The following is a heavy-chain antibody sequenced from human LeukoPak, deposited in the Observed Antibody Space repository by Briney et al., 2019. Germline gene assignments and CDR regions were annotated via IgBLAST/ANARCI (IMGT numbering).Heavy chain of an antibody. Sequence: SETLSLTCTVSGGSISSSSYYWSWIRQSPGKGLEWIGYIHNSGSTNYNPSLKSRVTISVDTSKNQFSLKVSSVTAADTAVYYCASALTTLEYFQHWGRGTLVTVSS. CDR3: ASALTTLEYFQH. J-gene: IGHJ1*01. CDR2: IHNSGST. V-gene: IGHV4-61*01. CDR1: GGSISSSSYY. D-gene: IGHD4-17*01.